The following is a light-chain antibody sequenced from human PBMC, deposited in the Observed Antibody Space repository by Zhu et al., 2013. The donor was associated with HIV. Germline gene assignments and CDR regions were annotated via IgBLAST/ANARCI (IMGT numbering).Light chain of an antibody. CDR3: QHRSAGFT. CDR2: DAS. J-gene: IGKJ1*01. CDR1: QSLTNY. V-gene: IGKV3-11*01. Sequence: ILTQSPATLSLSVGETASLSCRASQSLTNYVAWYQHRPGQAPRLVIYDASNRATGIPARFSGSASGTDFTLTISDLEPEDSAVYYCQHRSAGFTFGQGTRVEIK.